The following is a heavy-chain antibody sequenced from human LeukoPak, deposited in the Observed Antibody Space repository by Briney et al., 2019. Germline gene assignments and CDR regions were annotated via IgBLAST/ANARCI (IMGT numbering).Heavy chain of an antibody. CDR3: ARVYYGRTYDYWYFDL. Sequence: SETLSLTCTVSGYSISSGYYWGWIRQPPGKGPEWIGSIYHSGSTYYNPSLKSRVTISVDTSKNQFSLKLSSVTAADTAVYFCARVYYGRTYDYWYFDLWGRGTLVTVSS. CDR1: GYSISSGYY. J-gene: IGHJ2*01. V-gene: IGHV4-38-2*02. D-gene: IGHD3-10*01. CDR2: IYHSGST.